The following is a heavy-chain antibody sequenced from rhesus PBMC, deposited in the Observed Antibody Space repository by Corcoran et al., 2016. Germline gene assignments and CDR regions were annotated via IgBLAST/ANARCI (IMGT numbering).Heavy chain of an antibody. CDR3: ATPPF. Sequence: QVQLQESGPGLVKPSETLSLTCAVSGYSISSGYYWGWIRQPPGKGLEYIGYIGGSSGSTYYTPSLKSRVTISKDTSKTQFSLKLSSVTAADTAVYYCATPPFWGQGLRVTVSS. J-gene: IGHJ3*01. CDR1: GYSISSGYY. V-gene: IGHV4-99*01. CDR2: IGGSSGST.